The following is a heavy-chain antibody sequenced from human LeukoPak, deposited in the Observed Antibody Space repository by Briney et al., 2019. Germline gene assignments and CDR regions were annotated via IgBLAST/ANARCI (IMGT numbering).Heavy chain of an antibody. V-gene: IGHV3-66*01. CDR3: AKTAYDILTGYNDAFDI. CDR1: GFTVSRNY. CDR2: IYRDDST. J-gene: IGHJ3*02. D-gene: IGHD3-9*01. Sequence: PGGSLRLSCAATGFTVSRNYMSWVRQAPGKGLDWISFIYRDDSTSYADSVKGRFTISRDNSKNTVYLQMHSLRAEDTVFFFRAKTAYDILTGYNDAFDIWGQGTMVTVSS.